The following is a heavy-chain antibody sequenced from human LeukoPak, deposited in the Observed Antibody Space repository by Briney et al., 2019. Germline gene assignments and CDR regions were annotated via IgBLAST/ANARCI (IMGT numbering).Heavy chain of an antibody. D-gene: IGHD6-19*01. Sequence: GGSLRLSCAASGFTFTTYWMSWVRQAPGKGLEWVANMKPDGSEIFYVDSVKGRFTISRDNSKNTLYLQMNSLRAEDTAVYYCAKEYITYSSGWRTDYWGQGTLVTVSS. CDR1: GFTFTTYW. CDR2: MKPDGSEI. V-gene: IGHV3-7*01. J-gene: IGHJ4*02. CDR3: AKEYITYSSGWRTDY.